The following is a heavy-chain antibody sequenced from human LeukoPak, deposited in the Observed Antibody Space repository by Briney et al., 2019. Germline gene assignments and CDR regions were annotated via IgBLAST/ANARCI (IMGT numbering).Heavy chain of an antibody. D-gene: IGHD2-15*01. CDR3: ARISLLSWFDP. Sequence: SETLSLTCTVSGGSISSYYWSWIRQPPGKGLEWIGYIYYSGSTNYNPSLKSRVTISVDTSKNQFSLKLSSVTAADTAVYYCARISLLSWFDPWGQGTLVTVSS. CDR1: GGSISSYY. CDR2: IYYSGST. V-gene: IGHV4-59*01. J-gene: IGHJ5*02.